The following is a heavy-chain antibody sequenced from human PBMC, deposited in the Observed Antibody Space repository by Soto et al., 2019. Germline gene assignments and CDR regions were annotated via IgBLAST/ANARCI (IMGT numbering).Heavy chain of an antibody. D-gene: IGHD3-16*01. CDR2: IYSGGRT. J-gene: IGHJ4*02. CDR1: GFTVSTKY. Sequence: EVQLVETGGGLVQPGGSLRLSCAASGFTVSTKYMSWVRQAPGKGLEWVSVIYSGGRTFYADSVRGRFTISRDNSKNTVNLQMNSQRAEDTAVYYCARDRWAADYWGQGTLVTVSS. CDR3: ARDRWAADY. V-gene: IGHV3-66*01.